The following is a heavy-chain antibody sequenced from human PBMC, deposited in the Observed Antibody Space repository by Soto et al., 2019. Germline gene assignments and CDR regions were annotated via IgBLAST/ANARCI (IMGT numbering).Heavy chain of an antibody. Sequence: QVQLVESGGGVVQPGRSLRLSCAASGFTFSSYGMHWDRQAPGKGLEWVAVISYDGSNKYYADSVKGRFTISRDNSKNTLYLQMNSLRAEDTAVYYCAKDVIAAAGLYYGMDVWGQGTTVTVSS. V-gene: IGHV3-30*18. CDR3: AKDVIAAAGLYYGMDV. D-gene: IGHD6-13*01. J-gene: IGHJ6*02. CDR2: ISYDGSNK. CDR1: GFTFSSYG.